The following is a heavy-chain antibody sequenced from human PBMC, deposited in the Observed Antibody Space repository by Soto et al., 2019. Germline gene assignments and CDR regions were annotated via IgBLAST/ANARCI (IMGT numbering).Heavy chain of an antibody. CDR3: AKDPPGDYGY. CDR2: ISYDGSNK. Sequence: QVQLVESGGGVVQPGRSLRLSCAASGFTFSSYGMHWVRQAPGKGLEWVAVISYDGSNKYYADSVKGRFTISRDNSKNTLYLQMNSLRAEDTAVYYCAKDPPGDYGYWGQGTLVTVSS. CDR1: GFTFSSYG. D-gene: IGHD4-17*01. J-gene: IGHJ4*02. V-gene: IGHV3-30*18.